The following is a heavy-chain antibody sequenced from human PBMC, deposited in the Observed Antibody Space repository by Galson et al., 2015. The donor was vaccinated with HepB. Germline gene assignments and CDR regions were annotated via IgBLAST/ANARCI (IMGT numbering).Heavy chain of an antibody. D-gene: IGHD3-10*01. J-gene: IGHJ3*02. Sequence: ETLSLTCTVSGGSVSSSDYYWGWIRQPPGKGLEWIGTIYYNGHTYNNPSLKSRLTISVDTSKNRFSLKLNSVTAAETAFYYCVRQKGRSMWAFDIWGQGTMVSVSS. V-gene: IGHV4-39*01. CDR1: GGSVSSSDYY. CDR2: IYYNGHT. CDR3: VRQKGRSMWAFDI.